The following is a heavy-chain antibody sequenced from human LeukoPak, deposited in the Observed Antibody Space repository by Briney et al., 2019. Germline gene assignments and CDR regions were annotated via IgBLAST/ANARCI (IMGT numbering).Heavy chain of an antibody. CDR1: GGTFSSYA. CDR3: ARTYYYDSSGYLGLFY. J-gene: IGHJ4*02. D-gene: IGHD3-22*01. V-gene: IGHV1-69*05. Sequence: SVKVSCKASGGTFSSYAISWVRQAPGQVLEWMGGIIPIFGTANYAQKFQGRVTITTDESTSTAYMELSSLRSEDTAVYYCARTYYYDSSGYLGLFYWGQGTLVTVSS. CDR2: IIPIFGTA.